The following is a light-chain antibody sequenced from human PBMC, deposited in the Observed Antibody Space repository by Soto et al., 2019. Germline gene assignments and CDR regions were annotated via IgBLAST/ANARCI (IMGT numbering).Light chain of an antibody. Sequence: DIPMTQSPSTLSGSVGDRVTITCRASQTISSWLAWYQQKQGKAPKLLIYKASTLKSGVPSRFSGSGSGTELTITISSLQPDDFETYYGQHYNSYSEAFGQGTKVDIK. CDR2: KAS. V-gene: IGKV1-5*03. CDR1: QTISSW. CDR3: QHYNSYSEA. J-gene: IGKJ1*01.